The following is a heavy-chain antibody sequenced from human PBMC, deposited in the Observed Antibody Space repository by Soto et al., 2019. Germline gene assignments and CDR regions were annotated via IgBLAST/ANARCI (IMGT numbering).Heavy chain of an antibody. D-gene: IGHD2-21*01. V-gene: IGHV1-69*06. CDR3: AREVMATNPHYYGMDV. CDR1: GGTFSSYA. J-gene: IGHJ6*02. Sequence: QVQLVQSGAEGKKPGSSVKVSCKASGGTFSSYAISWVRQAPGQGLEWMGGIIPIFGTANYAQKFQGRVTITADKSTSTAYMELSSLRSEDTAVYYCAREVMATNPHYYGMDVWGQGTTVTVSS. CDR2: IIPIFGTA.